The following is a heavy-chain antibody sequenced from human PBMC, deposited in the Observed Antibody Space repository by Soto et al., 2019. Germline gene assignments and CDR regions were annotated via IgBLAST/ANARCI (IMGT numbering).Heavy chain of an antibody. J-gene: IGHJ4*02. Sequence: EVQLVESGVDLVQRGGSLRLSCVASGFTFSVYSMNWVRQAPGKGLEWFSYITSDTKTIKYADSVKRRFTISRDNAKNSVYLQMNSLRDEDTAVYYCARSVEGHFDYWGQGTVVTVSS. CDR1: GFTFSVYS. V-gene: IGHV3-48*02. CDR2: ITSDTKTI. D-gene: IGHD6-19*01. CDR3: ARSVEGHFDY.